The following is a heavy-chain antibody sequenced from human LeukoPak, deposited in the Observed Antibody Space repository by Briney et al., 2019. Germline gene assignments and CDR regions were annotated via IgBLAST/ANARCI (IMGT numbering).Heavy chain of an antibody. CDR3: AKDLSTVTEYFDY. Sequence: GGSLRLSCAASGFTFSNAWMSWVRQAPGKGLEWVSAISGSGGSTYYADSVKGRFTISRDNSKNTLYLQMNSLRAEDTAVYYCAKDLSTVTEYFDYWGQGTLVTVSS. V-gene: IGHV3-23*01. CDR2: ISGSGGST. J-gene: IGHJ4*02. D-gene: IGHD4-17*01. CDR1: GFTFSNAW.